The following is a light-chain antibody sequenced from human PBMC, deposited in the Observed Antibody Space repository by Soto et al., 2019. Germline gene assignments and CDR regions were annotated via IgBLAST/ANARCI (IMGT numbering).Light chain of an antibody. CDR3: QQYYDAPQT. J-gene: IGKJ1*01. CDR2: WAS. Sequence: DIVMTQSPDSLAVSLGERATIDCKSSQSLLYSPNNKTYLAWYQQKPGQPPKLLIYWASTRESGVPDRFTGSGSGTDFTPTIRRLQAEDVAVYYCQQYYDAPQTFGRGTKVEIK. V-gene: IGKV4-1*01. CDR1: QSLLYSPNNKTY.